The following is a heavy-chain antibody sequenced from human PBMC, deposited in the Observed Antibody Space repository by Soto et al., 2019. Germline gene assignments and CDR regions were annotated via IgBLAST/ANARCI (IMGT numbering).Heavy chain of an antibody. V-gene: IGHV4-34*01. CDR3: ASRRPIAAAGYYYYYMDV. CDR2: INHSGST. J-gene: IGHJ6*03. Sequence: QVQLQQWGAGLLKPSETLSLTCAVYGGSFSGYYWSWIRQPPGKGLEWIGEINHSGSTNYNPSLKSRVTISVDTSKNQFSLKLSSVTAADTAVYYCASRRPIAAAGYYYYYMDVWGKGTTVTVSS. D-gene: IGHD6-13*01. CDR1: GGSFSGYY.